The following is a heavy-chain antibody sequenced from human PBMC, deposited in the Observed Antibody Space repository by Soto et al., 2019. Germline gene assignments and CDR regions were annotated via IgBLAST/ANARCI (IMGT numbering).Heavy chain of an antibody. CDR3: ARRYFDWSYAFDI. V-gene: IGHV5-51*01. Sequence: PGESLKISCKGSGYSFTSYWIGWVRQMPGKGLEWMGFIYPGVSVTRYSPSFQGQVTISADKSISTAYLQWSSLKASDTAMYYCARRYFDWSYAFDIWGQGTMVTVSS. J-gene: IGHJ3*02. D-gene: IGHD3-9*01. CDR2: IYPGVSVT. CDR1: GYSFTSYW.